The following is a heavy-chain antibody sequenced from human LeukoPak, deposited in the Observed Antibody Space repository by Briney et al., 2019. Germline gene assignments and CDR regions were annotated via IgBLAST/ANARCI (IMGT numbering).Heavy chain of an antibody. Sequence: PSETLSLTCTVPGGSISSYYWSWIRQPPGERLEWVGYIYYSGSTNYNPSLKSRVTISVDTTKNQFSLKLSSVTAADTAVYYCASASGYGEGLFDYWGQGTLVTVSS. V-gene: IGHV4-59*01. CDR3: ASASGYGEGLFDY. D-gene: IGHD4-17*01. J-gene: IGHJ4*02. CDR2: IYYSGST. CDR1: GGSISSYY.